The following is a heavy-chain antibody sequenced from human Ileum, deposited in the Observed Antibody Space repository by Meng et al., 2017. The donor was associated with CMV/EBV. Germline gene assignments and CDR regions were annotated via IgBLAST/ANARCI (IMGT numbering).Heavy chain of an antibody. CDR1: GFSFSNFG. CDR2: ISHDGNNK. Sequence: SGFSFSNFGMHWVRQAPGKGLEWLAVISHDGNNKRYVDSVKGRLTISRDNSKNTLYLQMNSLSAEDTAVYYCAKGWGIYATSTWFNPWGQGTLVTVSS. J-gene: IGHJ5*02. CDR3: AKGWGIYATSTWFNP. D-gene: IGHD3-16*01. V-gene: IGHV3-30*18.